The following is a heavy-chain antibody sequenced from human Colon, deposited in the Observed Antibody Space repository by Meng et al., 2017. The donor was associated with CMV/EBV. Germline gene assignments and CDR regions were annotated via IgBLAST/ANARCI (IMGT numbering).Heavy chain of an antibody. Sequence: GESLKISCAASGFTFSDYYMSWIRQAPGKGLEWVSYISGSGGTTDYADSVRGRFTISRDNTKNSLYLQMNSLRAEDTAVYYCARDVGNSGYDYGPWGQGTLVTVSS. D-gene: IGHD5-12*01. J-gene: IGHJ5*02. V-gene: IGHV3-11*01. CDR1: GFTFSDYY. CDR3: ARDVGNSGYDYGP. CDR2: ISGSGGTT.